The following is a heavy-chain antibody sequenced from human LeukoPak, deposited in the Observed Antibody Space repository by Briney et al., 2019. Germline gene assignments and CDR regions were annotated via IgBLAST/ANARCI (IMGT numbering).Heavy chain of an antibody. CDR2: ISYDGSNK. CDR1: GFTFSSYG. D-gene: IGHD1-26*01. V-gene: IGHV3-30*18. CDR3: AKVRSYRNYFDY. Sequence: SCKASGFTFSSYGMHWVRQAPGKGLEWVAVISYDGSNKYYADSVKGRFTISRDNSKNTLYLQMNSLRAEDTAVYYCAKVRSYRNYFDYWGQGTLVTVSS. J-gene: IGHJ4*02.